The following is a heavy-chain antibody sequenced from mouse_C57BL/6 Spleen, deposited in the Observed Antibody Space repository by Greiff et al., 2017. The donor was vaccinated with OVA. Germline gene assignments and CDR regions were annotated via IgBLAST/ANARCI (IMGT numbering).Heavy chain of an antibody. CDR3: ARSSMMTTGHWYFDV. D-gene: IGHD2-4*01. CDR2: INPGSGGT. V-gene: IGHV1-54*01. CDR1: GYAFTNYL. J-gene: IGHJ1*03. Sequence: QVQLQQSGAELVRPGTSVKVSCKASGYAFTNYLIEWVKQRPGQGLEWIGVINPGSGGTNYNEKFKGKATLTADKSSSTAYMQLSSLTSEDSAVYFCARSSMMTTGHWYFDVWGTGTTVTVSS.